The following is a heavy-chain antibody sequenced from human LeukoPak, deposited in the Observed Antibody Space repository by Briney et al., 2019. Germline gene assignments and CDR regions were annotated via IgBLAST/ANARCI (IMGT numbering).Heavy chain of an antibody. CDR1: GYTFTSYG. D-gene: IGHD3-3*01. Sequence: GASVKVSCKASGYTFTSYGISWVRQAPGQGLEWMGWISAYNGNTNYAQKLQGRVTMTTDTSTSTAYLELRSLRLDDTAVYYCARGSFYDFWGGYQYYFDYWGGETLVTVSS. V-gene: IGHV1-18*01. J-gene: IGHJ4*02. CDR2: ISAYNGNT. CDR3: ARGSFYDFWGGYQYYFDY.